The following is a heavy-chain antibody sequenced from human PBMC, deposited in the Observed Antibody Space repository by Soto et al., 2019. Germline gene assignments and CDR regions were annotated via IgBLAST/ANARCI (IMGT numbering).Heavy chain of an antibody. CDR1: GGTFSSYA. D-gene: IGHD3-3*01. V-gene: IGHV1-69*13. CDR2: IIPIFGTA. J-gene: IGHJ6*03. CDR3: AREFWSGLYKDYYYMDV. Sequence: ASVKVSCKASGGTFSSYAISWVRQAPGQGLEWMGGIIPIFGTANYAQKFQGRVTITADESTSTAYMELSSLGAEDTAVYYCAREFWSGLYKDYYYMDVWGRGTTVTVSS.